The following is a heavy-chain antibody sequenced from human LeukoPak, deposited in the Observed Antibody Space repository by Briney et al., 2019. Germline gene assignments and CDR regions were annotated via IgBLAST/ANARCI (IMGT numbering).Heavy chain of an antibody. Sequence: SETLSLTCTLSGYSISSGYFWSWIRQPAGKGLEWIGRIDTSGNTNYKPSLKSRVTMSVDTSKNQFSLKLSSVTAADTAVYYCARFLVGATRALDYWGQGTLVTVSS. J-gene: IGHJ4*02. CDR1: GYSISSGYF. CDR3: ARFLVGATRALDY. CDR2: IDTSGNT. D-gene: IGHD1-26*01. V-gene: IGHV4-4*07.